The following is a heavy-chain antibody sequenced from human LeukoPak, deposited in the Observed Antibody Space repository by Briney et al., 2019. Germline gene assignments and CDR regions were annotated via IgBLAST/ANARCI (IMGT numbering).Heavy chain of an antibody. J-gene: IGHJ4*02. V-gene: IGHV1-3*01. Sequence: ASVKVSCKASGYTFTSYAMHWVRQAPGQRLEWMGWINAGNGNTKYSQKFQGRVTMTRDTSTSTVYMELSSLRSEDTAVYYCAREPNDGPMASSFDYWGQGTLVTVSS. CDR1: GYTFTSYA. D-gene: IGHD1-1*01. CDR3: AREPNDGPMASSFDY. CDR2: INAGNGNT.